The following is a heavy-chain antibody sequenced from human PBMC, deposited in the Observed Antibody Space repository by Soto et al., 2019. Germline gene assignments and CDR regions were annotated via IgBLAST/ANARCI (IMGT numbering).Heavy chain of an antibody. V-gene: IGHV3-11*05. Sequence: QVQLVESGGGLVKPGGSLRLSCAASGFTFSDYYMSWIRQAPGKGLEWVSYISSSSSYTNYADSVKGRFTISRDNAKNSLYLQMNSLRAEDTAVYYCARDPAVFGEPSWFDPWGQGTLVTVSS. CDR1: GFTFSDYY. D-gene: IGHD3-10*01. CDR2: ISSSSSYT. J-gene: IGHJ5*02. CDR3: ARDPAVFGEPSWFDP.